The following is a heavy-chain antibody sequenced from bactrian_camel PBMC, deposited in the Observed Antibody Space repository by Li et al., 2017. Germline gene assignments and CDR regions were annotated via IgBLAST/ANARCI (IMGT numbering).Heavy chain of an antibody. CDR1: GYTYC. CDR2: INSGGRGT. V-gene: IGHV3S40*01. J-gene: IGHJ4*01. CDR3: ASSTTWPGRRPVSVDFFD. Sequence: VQLVESGGGSVQAGGSLRLSCAASGYTYCMGWFRQAPGKGLEWISSINSGGRGTYYADSVKGRFTVSRINAKNTMHLQLSRLKPEDTAIYYCASSTTWPGRRPVSVDFFDWGQGTQVTVS. D-gene: IGHD3*01.